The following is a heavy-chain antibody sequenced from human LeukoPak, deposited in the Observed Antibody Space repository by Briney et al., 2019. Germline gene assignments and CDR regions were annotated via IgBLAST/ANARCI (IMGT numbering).Heavy chain of an antibody. D-gene: IGHD1-1*01. J-gene: IGHJ6*02. CDR2: IYPGDSDT. CDR1: GYSFTSYW. Sequence: GESLKISCKGSGYSFTSYWIGWVRQMPGKGLEWMGIIYPGDSDTRYSPSFQGQVTISADKSISTAYLQWSSLKASDTAMYYCARQGTSGTVTSTNYYNGMDVWGQGTTVTVSS. V-gene: IGHV5-51*01. CDR3: ARQGTSGTVTSTNYYNGMDV.